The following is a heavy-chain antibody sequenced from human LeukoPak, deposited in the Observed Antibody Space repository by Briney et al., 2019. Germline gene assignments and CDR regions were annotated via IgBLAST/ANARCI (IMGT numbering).Heavy chain of an antibody. V-gene: IGHV3-20*04. Sequence: GGSLRLSCAGSGFTFEDYGMSWARQGPGKGLEWVSGINWNAYSTGYGDSVKARFTISRDNAKNSLYLQMNSLRAEDTALYYCARAYSGDYAGAFDIWGQGTMVTVSS. J-gene: IGHJ3*02. CDR2: INWNAYST. CDR1: GFTFEDYG. CDR3: ARAYSGDYAGAFDI. D-gene: IGHD1-26*01.